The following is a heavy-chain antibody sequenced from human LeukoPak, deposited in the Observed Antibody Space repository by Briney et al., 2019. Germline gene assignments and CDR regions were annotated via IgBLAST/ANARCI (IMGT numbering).Heavy chain of an antibody. D-gene: IGHD2-2*02. CDR2: IYPDDSDT. CDR3: ARAAYCSSTSCYIGAGIDAFDI. J-gene: IGHJ3*02. CDR1: GYSFTSYW. V-gene: IGHV5-51*01. Sequence: GESLKTSRQGSGYSFTSYWIGWVRQIPGKGVEWVWVIYPDDSDTRYSPSFQGQVTISAHKSISTAYLQWGSLEASDTAIYYCARAAYCSSTSCYIGAGIDAFDIWGQGTMVTVSS.